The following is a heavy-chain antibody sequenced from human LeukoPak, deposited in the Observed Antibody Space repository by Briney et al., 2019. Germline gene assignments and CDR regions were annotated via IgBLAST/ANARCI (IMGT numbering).Heavy chain of an antibody. V-gene: IGHV3-11*04. J-gene: IGHJ6*04. CDR3: AELGITMIGGV. CDR2: ISGNGGVI. CDR1: GFTFSDNY. Sequence: GGSLRLSCAAAGFTFSDNYMTWVRQAPGKGLEWLSYISGNGGVIQYADSVKGRFTISRDNAKNSLYLQMNSLRAEDTAVYYCAELGITMIGGVWGKGTTVTISS. D-gene: IGHD3-10*02.